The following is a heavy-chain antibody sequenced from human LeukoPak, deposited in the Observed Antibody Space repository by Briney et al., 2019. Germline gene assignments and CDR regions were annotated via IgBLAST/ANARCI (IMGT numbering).Heavy chain of an antibody. CDR2: INHSGST. V-gene: IGHV4-34*01. D-gene: IGHD3-10*01. J-gene: IGHJ6*03. CDR1: GGSFSGYY. Sequence: SETLSLTCAVYGGSFSGYYWSWIRQPPGKGLEWIGEINHSGSTNSNPSLKSRVTISVDTSKNQFCLKLSSVTAADTAVYYCAREYGSGSYYTPAYYYYYMDVWGKGTTVTVSS. CDR3: AREYGSGSYYTPAYYYYYMDV.